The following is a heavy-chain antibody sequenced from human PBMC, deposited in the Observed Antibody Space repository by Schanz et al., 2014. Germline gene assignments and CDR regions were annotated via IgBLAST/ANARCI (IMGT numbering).Heavy chain of an antibody. CDR1: GFSFSTHW. CDR2: ISSSSSTI. Sequence: EVQLVESRGGLVQPGGSVRLSCGASGFSFSTHWMAWVRQAPGKGLEWVSYISSSSSTIYYADSVRGRFTISRDNAKNSLYLQMNSLRAEDTAVYYCARDSGSHYLVDYWGQGTLVTVSS. V-gene: IGHV3-48*01. J-gene: IGHJ4*02. D-gene: IGHD1-26*01. CDR3: ARDSGSHYLVDY.